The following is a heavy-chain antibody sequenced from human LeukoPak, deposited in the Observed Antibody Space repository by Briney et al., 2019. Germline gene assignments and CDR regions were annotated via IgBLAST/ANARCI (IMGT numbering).Heavy chain of an antibody. J-gene: IGHJ6*02. V-gene: IGHV1-18*01. D-gene: IGHD3-9*01. CDR3: ARDPPYDILTGYYLYYYGMDV. CDR2: ISAYNGNT. Sequence: ASVKVSCKASGYTFTSYGISWVRQAPGQGLEWMGWISAYNGNTNYPQKLQGRVTKTTDTSTSTAYMELRSLRSDDTAVYYCARDPPYDILTGYYLYYYGMDVWGQGTTVTVSS. CDR1: GYTFTSYG.